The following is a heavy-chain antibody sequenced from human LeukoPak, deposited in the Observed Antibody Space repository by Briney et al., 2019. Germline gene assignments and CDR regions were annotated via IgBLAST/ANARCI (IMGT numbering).Heavy chain of an antibody. CDR2: ISSSGSAI. Sequence: GGSLRLSCAASGFTFSSYEMNWVRQAPGKGLEWVSYISSSGSAIYYADSVKGRFTISRDNAKNSLYLQMNSLRGEDTAVYYCARAAGGYNYGPFDYWGQGTLVTVSS. J-gene: IGHJ4*02. V-gene: IGHV3-48*03. D-gene: IGHD5-18*01. CDR1: GFTFSSYE. CDR3: ARAAGGYNYGPFDY.